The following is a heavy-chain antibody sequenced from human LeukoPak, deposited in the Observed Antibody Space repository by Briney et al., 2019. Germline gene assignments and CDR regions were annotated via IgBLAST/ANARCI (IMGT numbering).Heavy chain of an antibody. J-gene: IGHJ4*02. CDR3: ARRLPPVGSSDH. CDR1: GGSITSGTYY. Sequence: PSETLSLTCTVSGGSITSGTYYWGWIRQPPGKGLQWIGSIFYSGTTYDNPSLKSRVIISVDTSKNQFSLKLSSVTAADTAVYYCARRLPPVGSSDHWGQGTLVTVSS. CDR2: IFYSGTT. V-gene: IGHV4-39*01. D-gene: IGHD5-18*01.